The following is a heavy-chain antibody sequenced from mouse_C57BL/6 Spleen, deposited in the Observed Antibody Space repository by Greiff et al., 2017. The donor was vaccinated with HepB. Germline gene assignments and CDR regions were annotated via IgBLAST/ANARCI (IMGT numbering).Heavy chain of an antibody. CDR3: ARLDYYGSSSFDV. J-gene: IGHJ1*03. Sequence: EVQRVESGGGLVQPGGSLKLSCAASGFTFSDYYMYWVRQTPEKRLEWVAYISNGGGSTYYPDTVKGRFTISRDNAKNTLYLQMSRLKSEDTAMYYCARLDYYGSSSFDVWGTGTTVTVSS. CDR2: ISNGGGST. D-gene: IGHD1-1*01. CDR1: GFTFSDYY. V-gene: IGHV5-12*01.